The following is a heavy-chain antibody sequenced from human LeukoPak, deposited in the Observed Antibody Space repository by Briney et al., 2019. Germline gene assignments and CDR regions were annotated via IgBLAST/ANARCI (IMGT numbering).Heavy chain of an antibody. Sequence: ASVKLSCKASGYTFTSYGISWVRQAPGQGLEWMGWISAYNGNTNYAQNLQVRVSMTTDTSSSTAYMELRSVRADDSSVYYCARVVTAINNLVYWGGGTLVVVSS. D-gene: IGHD2-21*02. CDR2: ISAYNGNT. CDR3: ARVVTAINNLVY. CDR1: GYTFTSYG. J-gene: IGHJ4*02. V-gene: IGHV1-18*01.